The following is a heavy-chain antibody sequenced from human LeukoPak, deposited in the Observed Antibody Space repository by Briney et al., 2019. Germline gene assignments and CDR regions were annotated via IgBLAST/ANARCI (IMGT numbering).Heavy chain of an antibody. J-gene: IGHJ4*02. D-gene: IGHD4-17*01. CDR2: INWNGGST. Sequence: GGSLRLSCAASGFTFSSYWMSWVRQAPGKGLEWVSGINWNGGSTGYADSVKGRFTISRDNAKNSLYLQMNSLRAEDTALYYCARVYGDYEYYFDYWGQGTLVTVSS. CDR3: ARVYGDYEYYFDY. CDR1: GFTFSSYW. V-gene: IGHV3-20*04.